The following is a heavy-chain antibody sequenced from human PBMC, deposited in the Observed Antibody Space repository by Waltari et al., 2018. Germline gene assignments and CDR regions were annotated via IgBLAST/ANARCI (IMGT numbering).Heavy chain of an antibody. CDR2: IYTSGST. D-gene: IGHD3-3*01. J-gene: IGHJ4*02. CDR3: ARAPFGRFLEWLPVDY. V-gene: IGHV4-4*07. CDR1: GGSISSYY. Sequence: QVQLQESGPGLVKPSETLSLTCTSSGGSISSYYWSWMRQPAGKGLEWIGRIYTSGSTNYNPSLKSRVTMSVDTSKNQFSLKLSSVTAADTAVYYCARAPFGRFLEWLPVDYWGQGTLVTVSS.